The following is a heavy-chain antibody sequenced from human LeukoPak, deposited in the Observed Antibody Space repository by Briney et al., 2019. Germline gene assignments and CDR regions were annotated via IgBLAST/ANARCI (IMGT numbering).Heavy chain of an antibody. V-gene: IGHV3-30*02. CDR3: AKDGRDCSSTSCYTMAY. CDR2: IRYDGSNK. CDR1: GFTFSNYG. Sequence: HAGGSLRLSCAASGFTFSNYGMHWVRQAPGKGLERVAFIRYDGSNKYYADSVKGRFTISRDNSKNTLYLLMNSLRTEDTAVYYCAKDGRDCSSTSCYTMAYWGQGTLVTVSS. J-gene: IGHJ4*02. D-gene: IGHD2-2*01.